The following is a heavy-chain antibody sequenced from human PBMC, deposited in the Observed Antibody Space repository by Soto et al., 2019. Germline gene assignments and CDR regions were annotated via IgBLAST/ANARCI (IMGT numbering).Heavy chain of an antibody. CDR2: MNLNGGNT. J-gene: IGHJ6*03. V-gene: IGHV1-8*01. CDR1: GDTFTGDE. D-gene: IGHD3-16*01. Sequence: QVQLVQSGAEVKKPGVSVKVSCKASGDTFTGDEITWVRQATGQGLEWMGWMNLNGGNTGYAQTFQGRVSMTGNPSISTAYMELSSLRSEDTAVYYCARVPRGSRYFYYLDVWGKGTTVIVSS. CDR3: ARVPRGSRYFYYLDV.